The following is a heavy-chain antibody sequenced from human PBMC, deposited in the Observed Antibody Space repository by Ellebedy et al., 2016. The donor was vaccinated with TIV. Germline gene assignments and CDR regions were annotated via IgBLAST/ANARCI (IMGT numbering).Heavy chain of an antibody. D-gene: IGHD2-15*01. CDR2: INPDSGGA. CDR3: ARDLGYCSGGDCYSKFDY. J-gene: IGHJ4*02. Sequence: AASVKVSCKPSGYIFTGYFIHWVRQAPGQGLEWMGWINPDSGGASSAQNFQGRVTMTRDTSISTAYMELNRLTSNDTAVYYCARDLGYCSGGDCYSKFDYWGLGTLVTVSS. CDR1: GYIFTGYF. V-gene: IGHV1-2*02.